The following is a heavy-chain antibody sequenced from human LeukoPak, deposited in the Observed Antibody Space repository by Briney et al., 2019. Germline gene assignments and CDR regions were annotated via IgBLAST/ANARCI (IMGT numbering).Heavy chain of an antibody. J-gene: IGHJ4*02. Sequence: GASVKVSCKASGGTFSSHAISWVRQAPGQGLEWMGGIIPIFGTANYAQKFQGRVTITADESTSTAYMELSSLRSEDTAVYYCARGVVVAATYFDLWGQGTLVTVSS. V-gene: IGHV1-69*13. CDR1: GGTFSSHA. CDR3: ARGVVVAATYFDL. D-gene: IGHD2-15*01. CDR2: IIPIFGTA.